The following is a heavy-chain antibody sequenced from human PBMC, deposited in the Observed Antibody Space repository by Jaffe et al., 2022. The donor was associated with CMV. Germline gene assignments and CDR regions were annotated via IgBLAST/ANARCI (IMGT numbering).Heavy chain of an antibody. Sequence: EVQLVESGGGLVQPGRSLRLSCAAWGFTFNDYAMHWVRQAPGKGLEWVSGISWDSSDIIYADSVKGRFTISRDNANSFLYLQMNSLRVEDTALYYCTKRNSGRHFDPWGQGTLVTVSS. CDR3: TKRNSGRHFDP. CDR1: GFTFNDYA. D-gene: IGHD5-12*01. V-gene: IGHV3-9*01. CDR2: ISWDSSDI. J-gene: IGHJ5*02.